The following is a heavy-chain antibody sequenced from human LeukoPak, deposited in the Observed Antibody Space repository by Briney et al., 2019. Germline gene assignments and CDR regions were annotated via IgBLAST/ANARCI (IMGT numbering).Heavy chain of an antibody. CDR3: AKRGVVIRVILVGFHKEAYYFDS. D-gene: IGHD3-22*01. Sequence: GGSLRFSCAVSGITLSNYGMSWVRQAPGKGLEWVAGMSASGASTNYADSVKGRFTISRDNANNTLYLQMNSLRAEDTAVYFCAKRGVVIRVILVGFHKEAYYFDSWGQGALVTVSS. CDR2: MSASGAST. CDR1: GITLSNYG. V-gene: IGHV3-23*01. J-gene: IGHJ4*02.